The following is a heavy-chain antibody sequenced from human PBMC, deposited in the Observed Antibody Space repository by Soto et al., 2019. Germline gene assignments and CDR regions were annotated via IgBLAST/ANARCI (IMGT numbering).Heavy chain of an antibody. CDR2: IIPIFGPA. CDR1: GGTLSRSA. V-gene: IGHV1-69*01. D-gene: IGHD6-13*01. Sequence: QVQLVQSGAEVKKPGSSVKVSCKASGGTLSRSAISWVRQAPRQGLEWMGGIIPIFGPAIYAQKFRGRVSIIADESTRTAYMEMSSLRSEDTAVYYCGTGSSWTKVESWGQGTLVTVSS. CDR3: GTGSSWTKVES. J-gene: IGHJ4*02.